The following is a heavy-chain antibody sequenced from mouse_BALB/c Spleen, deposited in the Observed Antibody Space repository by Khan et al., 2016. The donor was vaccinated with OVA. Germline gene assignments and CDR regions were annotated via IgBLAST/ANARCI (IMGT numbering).Heavy chain of an antibody. J-gene: IGHJ4*01. Sequence: QMQLEESGPGLVAPSQSLSITCTISGFSLTNYGVHWVRQPPGKGLELLVVLWSDGSTTYNSALKSRLTISKDNSKSQVFLKMNSLQTDDTAVYFCARQPYYHYNIMDYWGQGTSVTVSS. CDR3: ARQPYYHYNIMDY. D-gene: IGHD2-10*01. CDR1: GFSLTNYG. V-gene: IGHV2-6-1*01. CDR2: LWSDGST.